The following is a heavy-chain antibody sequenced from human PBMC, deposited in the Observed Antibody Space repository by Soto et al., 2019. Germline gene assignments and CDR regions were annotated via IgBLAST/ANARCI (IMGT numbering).Heavy chain of an antibody. CDR3: ARANSTGWHYFDY. V-gene: IGHV3-33*01. D-gene: IGHD6-19*01. Sequence: GGSLRLSCVASGFPFDSYGIHWVRRAPGKGLEWVATIGFAGNNKYYADSVKGRFTISRDNSKNTLYLHINSLKVDDTAMYYCARANSTGWHYFDYWGPGTRVTVS. CDR1: GFPFDSYG. CDR2: IGFAGNNK. J-gene: IGHJ4*02.